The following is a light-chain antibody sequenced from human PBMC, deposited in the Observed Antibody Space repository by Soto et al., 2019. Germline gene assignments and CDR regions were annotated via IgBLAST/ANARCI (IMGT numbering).Light chain of an antibody. CDR2: GNS. Sequence: QPVLTQPPSVSGAPGQRVTISCTGSSSNIGAGYDVHWYQQLPGTAPKLLIYGNSNRPSGVPDRFSGSKSGTSASLAITGLQAEDEADYYCQSYDSSLSGGDFGTGTKLTVL. V-gene: IGLV1-40*01. CDR1: SSNIGAGYD. CDR3: QSYDSSLSGGD. J-gene: IGLJ1*01.